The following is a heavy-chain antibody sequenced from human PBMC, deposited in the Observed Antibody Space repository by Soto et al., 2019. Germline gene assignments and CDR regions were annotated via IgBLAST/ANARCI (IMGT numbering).Heavy chain of an antibody. V-gene: IGHV3-30*04. Sequence: GGSLRLSCAVSGFTFSDYIMHWVRQAPGKGLEWVAVISSDGRIEYYTDSVKGRFTISRDNSKNTVYLQMESLRPDDTAVYYCARARYLPLPDVWGQGTTVNVSS. CDR1: GFTFSDYI. CDR3: ARARYLPLPDV. D-gene: IGHD3-16*02. J-gene: IGHJ6*02. CDR2: ISSDGRIE.